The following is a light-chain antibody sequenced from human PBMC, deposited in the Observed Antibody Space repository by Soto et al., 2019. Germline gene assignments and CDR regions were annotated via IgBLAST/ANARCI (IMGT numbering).Light chain of an antibody. CDR2: DVS. CDR1: SSDVGGYNY. CDR3: SSYTISSTLVV. V-gene: IGLV2-14*01. Sequence: QSALTQPASMSGSPGQSITISCIGTSSDVGGYNYVSWYQQHPGKAPKLMIYDVSNRPSGVSNRFSGSKSGNTASLTISGLQAEDEADYYCSSYTISSTLVVFGGGTQLTVL. J-gene: IGLJ7*01.